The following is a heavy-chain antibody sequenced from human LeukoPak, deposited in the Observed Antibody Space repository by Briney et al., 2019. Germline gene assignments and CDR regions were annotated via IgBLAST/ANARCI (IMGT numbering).Heavy chain of an antibody. CDR3: ARAGATIAAAGPPMV. J-gene: IGHJ4*02. D-gene: IGHD6-13*01. Sequence: GASVKVSCKASGGTFSSYAISWVRQAPGQGLEWMGGNIPIFGTANYAQKFQGRVTITTDESTSTAYMELSSLRSEDTAVYYCARAGATIAAAGPPMVWGQGTLVTVSS. CDR2: NIPIFGTA. V-gene: IGHV1-69*05. CDR1: GGTFSSYA.